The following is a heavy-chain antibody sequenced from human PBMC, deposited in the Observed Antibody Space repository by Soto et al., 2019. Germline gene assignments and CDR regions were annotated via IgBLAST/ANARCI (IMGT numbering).Heavy chain of an antibody. Sequence: EVQLLESGGGLVQPGGSLRLSCAASGFTFSSYAMRWVRQAPGKGLEWVSAISGSGDSTYYADSVKGRFTISRDNSKNTLYLQVNSLRAEDTAKYYCARRGSGSDYDYWGQGTLVTVSS. CDR2: ISGSGDST. J-gene: IGHJ4*02. V-gene: IGHV3-23*01. D-gene: IGHD1-26*01. CDR1: GFTFSSYA. CDR3: ARRGSGSDYDY.